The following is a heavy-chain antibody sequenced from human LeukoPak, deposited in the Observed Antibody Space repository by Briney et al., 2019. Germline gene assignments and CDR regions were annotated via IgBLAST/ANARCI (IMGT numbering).Heavy chain of an antibody. J-gene: IGHJ4*02. CDR2: ISPSGNT. Sequence: SETLSLTCAVYGGSFTIYSWTWIRQPPGKSLEWVGEISPSGNTQYNPSLKSRVTISLDASKSQFYLKLDSVTAADTAVYYCARRVRSADYRLDYWGQGTLVTVSS. CDR3: ARRVRSADYRLDY. CDR1: GGSFTIYS. V-gene: IGHV4-34*01. D-gene: IGHD4-11*01.